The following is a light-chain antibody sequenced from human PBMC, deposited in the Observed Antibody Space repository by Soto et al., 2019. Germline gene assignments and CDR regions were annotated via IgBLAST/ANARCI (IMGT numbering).Light chain of an antibody. CDR2: ANN. Sequence: QSVLTQPPSASGTPGQRVTISCSGSTSNIGNSTVNWYQQFPGTAPKLLIYANNQRPSGVPDRFSGSKSGTSAFLAISGLQSEDEADYHCAAWDDILSGYVFGAGTKLTVL. J-gene: IGLJ1*01. V-gene: IGLV1-44*01. CDR3: AAWDDILSGYV. CDR1: TSNIGNST.